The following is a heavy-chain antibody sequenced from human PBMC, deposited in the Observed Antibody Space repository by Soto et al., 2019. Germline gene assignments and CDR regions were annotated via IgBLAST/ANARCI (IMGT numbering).Heavy chain of an antibody. CDR3: AKDRLNNYYGSGAPIDY. Sequence: PGGSLRLSCAASGFTFSSYAMSWVRQAPGKGLEWVSAISGSGGSTYYADSVKGRFTISRDNSKNTLYLQMNSLRAEDTAVYYCAKDRLNNYYGSGAPIDYWGQGTLVTVSS. CDR1: GFTFSSYA. D-gene: IGHD3-10*01. V-gene: IGHV3-23*01. J-gene: IGHJ4*02. CDR2: ISGSGGST.